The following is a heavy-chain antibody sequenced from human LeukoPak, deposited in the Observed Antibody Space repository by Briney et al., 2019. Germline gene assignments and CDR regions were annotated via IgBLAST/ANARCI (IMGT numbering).Heavy chain of an antibody. CDR2: INPNSGGT. CDR3: ARLLPTEYYFDY. J-gene: IGHJ4*02. V-gene: IGHV1-2*02. CDR1: GYTSTGSY. Sequence: ASVKVSCKASGYTSTGSYRHGWRQAPGQGLGGMGWINPNSGGTNYAQKFQGRVTMTRDTSISTAYMELSRLRSDDTAVYYCARLLPTEYYFDYWGQGTLVTVSS. D-gene: IGHD2/OR15-2a*01.